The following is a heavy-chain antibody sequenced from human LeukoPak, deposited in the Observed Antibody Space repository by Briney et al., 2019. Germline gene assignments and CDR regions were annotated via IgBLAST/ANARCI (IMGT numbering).Heavy chain of an antibody. J-gene: IGHJ6*03. V-gene: IGHV3-33*08. CDR2: ISSDGRNK. CDR1: EFIFRTYG. Sequence: GRSLRLSCAASEFIFRTYGIHWVRQAPGKGLEWVALISSDGRNKYYADSVKGRFTISRDNSQNTLYLQMNSLRAEDTALYYCARGSPTVTSIYKYYYMDVWGKGTMVTVSS. CDR3: ARGSPTVTSIYKYYYMDV. D-gene: IGHD4-11*01.